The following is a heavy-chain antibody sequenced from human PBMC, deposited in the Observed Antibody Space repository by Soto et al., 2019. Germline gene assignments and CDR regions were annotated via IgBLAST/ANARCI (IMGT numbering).Heavy chain of an antibody. D-gene: IGHD3-16*01. CDR1: GGSFSSYA. CDR2: IIPIFGTA. Sequence: SVKVSCKASGGSFSSYAISWVRQAPGQGLEWMGGIIPIFGTANYAQKFQGRVTITADESTSTASMELSSLRSEDTAVYYCARSPSWGGYYYYGMDVWGQGTTVTVSS. J-gene: IGHJ6*02. V-gene: IGHV1-69*13. CDR3: ARSPSWGGYYYYGMDV.